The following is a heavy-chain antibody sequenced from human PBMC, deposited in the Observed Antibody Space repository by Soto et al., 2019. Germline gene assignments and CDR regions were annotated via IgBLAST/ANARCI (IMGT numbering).Heavy chain of an antibody. CDR2: IIPIFGTA. CDR1: GGTFSSYA. J-gene: IGHJ5*02. V-gene: IGHV1-69*12. D-gene: IGHD6-13*01. Sequence: QVQLVQSGAEVKKPGSSVKVSCKASGGTFSSYAISWVRQAPGQGLEWMGGIIPIFGTANYAQKFQGRVTITADESTSTDYMELSSLRSEDTAVYYCARASYSSSWAPWFDPWGQGTLVTVSS. CDR3: ARASYSSSWAPWFDP.